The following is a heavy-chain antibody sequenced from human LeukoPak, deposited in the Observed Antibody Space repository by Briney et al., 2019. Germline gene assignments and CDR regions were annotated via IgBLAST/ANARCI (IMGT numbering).Heavy chain of an antibody. CDR1: GFPFSSYA. V-gene: IGHV3-23*01. D-gene: IGHD3-10*01. CDR3: AKVIYYGSEDVDY. CDR2: IIGSGAST. Sequence: PGGSLRLSCSASGFPFSSYAMHWVRQAPGKGLEYVSAIIGSGASTYYADSVRGRFTTSRDNSKNTLYLQLNSLRAEDTAVYYCAKVIYYGSEDVDYWGQGTLVTVSS. J-gene: IGHJ4*01.